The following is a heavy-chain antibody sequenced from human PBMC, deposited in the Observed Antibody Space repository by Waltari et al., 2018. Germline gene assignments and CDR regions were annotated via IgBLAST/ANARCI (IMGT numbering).Heavy chain of an antibody. Sequence: QLQLQESGPGLVKPSETLSLPCTVAGGSISRSNYYWGGSRQPPGKGLDWIASIYHSGSTYYNPSLKSRVTISVDTSKNQFSLKLTSVTAADTAVYYCARIYGSGSPIPSVDYWGQGTLVTVSS. J-gene: IGHJ4*02. D-gene: IGHD3-10*01. CDR3: ARIYGSGSPIPSVDY. V-gene: IGHV4-39*01. CDR1: GGSISRSNYY. CDR2: IYHSGST.